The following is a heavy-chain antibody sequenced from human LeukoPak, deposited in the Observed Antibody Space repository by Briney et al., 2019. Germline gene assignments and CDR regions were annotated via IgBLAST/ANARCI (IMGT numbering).Heavy chain of an antibody. J-gene: IGHJ4*02. D-gene: IGHD3-22*01. CDR1: GFTFSSYW. CDR3: ARVRFYYDSSGYYFFDY. V-gene: IGHV3-7*01. CDR2: IKQDGSEK. Sequence: GGSLRLSCAASGFTFSSYWMSWVRQAPGKGLEWVANIKQDGSEKYYVDSVKGRSTISRDNAKNSLYLQMNSLRAEDTAVYYCARVRFYYDSSGYYFFDYWGQGTLVTVSS.